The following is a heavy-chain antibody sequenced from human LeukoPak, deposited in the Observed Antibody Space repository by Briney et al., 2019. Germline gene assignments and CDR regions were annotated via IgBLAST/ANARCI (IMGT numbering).Heavy chain of an antibody. V-gene: IGHV4-59*01. CDR3: ASGSTFSSSWFDY. CDR2: IYYSGST. CDR1: VDSISSYY. Sequence: SETLSLTCTVSVDSISSYYWTWIRQPPGKGLEWIGYIYYSGSTEYNPSLKSRVSISLDTSKNQFSLKLNSVTAADTAVYYCASGSTFSSSWFDYWGQGTLVTVSS. J-gene: IGHJ4*02. D-gene: IGHD6-13*01.